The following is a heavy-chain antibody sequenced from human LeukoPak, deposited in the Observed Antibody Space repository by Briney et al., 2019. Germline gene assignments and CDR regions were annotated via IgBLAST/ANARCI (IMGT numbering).Heavy chain of an antibody. Sequence: PSETLSLTCAVYGGSFSGYYWSWIRQPPGKGLEWIGEINHSGSTNYNPSLKSRVTISVDTSKNQFSLKLSSVTAADTAVYYCARNFIGGYYDSSGYRAFFDYWGQGTLVTVSS. J-gene: IGHJ4*02. D-gene: IGHD3-22*01. CDR3: ARNFIGGYYDSSGYRAFFDY. CDR2: INHSGST. V-gene: IGHV4-34*01. CDR1: GGSFSGYY.